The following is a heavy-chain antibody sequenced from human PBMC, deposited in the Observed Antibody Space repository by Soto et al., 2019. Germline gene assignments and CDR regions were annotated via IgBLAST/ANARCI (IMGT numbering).Heavy chain of an antibody. V-gene: IGHV1-18*01. J-gene: IGHJ4*02. CDR1: GYTFSNYG. D-gene: IGHD1-26*01. Sequence: ASVKVSCKASGYTFSNYGISWMRQVPGQGLEWMGWISAYNGETKYAQKFQGRVSMTTDTSTNTAYMELGSLRSDDTAVYYCARASGTAVGTTSYCGQGTLVTV. CDR2: ISAYNGET. CDR3: ARASGTAVGTTSY.